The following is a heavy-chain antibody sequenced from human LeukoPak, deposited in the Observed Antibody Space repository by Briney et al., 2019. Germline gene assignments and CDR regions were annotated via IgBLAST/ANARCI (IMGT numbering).Heavy chain of an antibody. Sequence: ASETLSLTCTVSSGSISSYYWSWIRQPPGKGLEWIAYIYYSGSTNYNPSLKSRVTISVATSENQFSLKLSSATAEDTAEYYCARRDEYGDRDAFDIWGEGTMVTVSS. V-gene: IGHV4-59*08. D-gene: IGHD4-17*01. CDR3: ARRDEYGDRDAFDI. J-gene: IGHJ3*02. CDR2: IYYSGST. CDR1: SGSISSYY.